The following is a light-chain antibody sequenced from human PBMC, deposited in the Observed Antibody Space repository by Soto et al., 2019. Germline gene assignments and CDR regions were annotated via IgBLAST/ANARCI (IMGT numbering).Light chain of an antibody. J-gene: IGLJ2*01. CDR3: QSYDSSLCGVV. CDR1: SSNIGAGYD. CDR2: GNS. Sequence: QSVLTQQPSGSGAPGQRVTISCTGSSSNIGAGYDVHWYQQLPGTAPKIIIYGNSNRPSGVPDRFSVSKSGTSASLAITGLQAEDEADYYCQSYDSSLCGVVFGGGTKPTVL. V-gene: IGLV1-40*01.